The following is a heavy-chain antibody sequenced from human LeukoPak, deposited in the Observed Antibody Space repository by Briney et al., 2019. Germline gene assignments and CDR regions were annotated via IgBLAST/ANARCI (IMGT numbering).Heavy chain of an antibody. J-gene: IGHJ4*02. V-gene: IGHV4-39*07. Sequence: SETLSLTCTVSGGSISSSSYYWGWIRQPPGKGLEWIGGIYYSGSIYFSGSSDYNPSLKSRVTISGDTSKNHFSLRLSSVTAADTAVYYCARDFDYWGQGTLVTVSS. CDR3: ARDFDY. CDR1: GGSISSSSYY. CDR2: IYFSGSS.